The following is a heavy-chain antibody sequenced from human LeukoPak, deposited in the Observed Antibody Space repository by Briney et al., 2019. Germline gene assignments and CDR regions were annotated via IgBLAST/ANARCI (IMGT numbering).Heavy chain of an antibody. V-gene: IGHV5-51*01. J-gene: IGHJ5*02. D-gene: IGHD6-6*01. CDR1: GYSFTSYW. CDR3: ARQSYSSSYWFDP. Sequence: GESLKISGKGSGYSFTSYWIGWVRQMPGKGLEWMGIIYPGDSDTRYSPSFQGQVTISADKSISTAYLQWSSLKASDTAMYYCARQSYSSSYWFDPWGQGTLVTVSS. CDR2: IYPGDSDT.